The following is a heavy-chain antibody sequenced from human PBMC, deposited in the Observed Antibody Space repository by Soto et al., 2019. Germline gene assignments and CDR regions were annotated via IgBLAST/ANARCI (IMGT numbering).Heavy chain of an antibody. J-gene: IGHJ3*02. Sequence: QVQLVESGGGVVQPGRSLRLSCAASGFTFSSYGMHWVRQAPGKGLEWVAVISYDGSNKYYADSVKGRFTISRDNSKNTLYLQMNSLRAEDTAVYYCAKDRAAAGYDAFDIWGQGTMVTVSS. CDR1: GFTFSSYG. CDR2: ISYDGSNK. V-gene: IGHV3-30*18. CDR3: AKDRAAAGYDAFDI. D-gene: IGHD6-13*01.